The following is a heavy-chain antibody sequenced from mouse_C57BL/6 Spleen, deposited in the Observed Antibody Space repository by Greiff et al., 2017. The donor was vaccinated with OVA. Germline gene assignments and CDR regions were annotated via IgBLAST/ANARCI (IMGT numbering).Heavy chain of an antibody. CDR1: GFTFSDYG. D-gene: IGHD2-3*01. CDR3: ARGYDGYYGFAY. CDR2: ISSGSSTI. Sequence: EVKLMESGGGLVKPGGSLKLSCAASGFTFSDYGMHWVRQAPEKGLEWVAYISSGSSTIYYADTVKGRFTISRDNAKNTLFLQITSLRSEDTAMYYCARGYDGYYGFAYWGQGTLVTVSA. J-gene: IGHJ3*01. V-gene: IGHV5-17*01.